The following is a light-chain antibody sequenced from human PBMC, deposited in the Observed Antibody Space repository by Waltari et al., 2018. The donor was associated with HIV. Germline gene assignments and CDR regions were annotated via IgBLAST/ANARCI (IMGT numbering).Light chain of an antibody. V-gene: IGKV1-5*03. Sequence: DIQMIQSPSTLSASVGDRVTITCRASQSISSWLAWYQQKPGKAPKLLIYKASSLERGVPSRFSGSGSGTEFTLTISSLQPDDFATYYCQQYQSYSQTFGQGTKLDIK. CDR2: KAS. CDR3: QQYQSYSQT. J-gene: IGKJ2*01. CDR1: QSISSW.